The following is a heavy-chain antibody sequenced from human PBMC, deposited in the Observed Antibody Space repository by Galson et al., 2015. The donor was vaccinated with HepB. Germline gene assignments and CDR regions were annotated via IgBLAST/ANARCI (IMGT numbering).Heavy chain of an antibody. CDR1: GFTFSSYS. D-gene: IGHD6-19*01. CDR3: AREFAFGCGSYSN. V-gene: IGHV3-48*01. J-gene: IGHJ4*02. Sequence: SLRLSCAASGFTFSSYSMNWVRQAPGKGLEWVSYISTSSSIIYYADSVKGRFTISRDNAKKSLYLQMNSLRAEDTAVYYRAREFAFGCGSYSNWGQGSLVTVSS. CDR2: ISTSSSII.